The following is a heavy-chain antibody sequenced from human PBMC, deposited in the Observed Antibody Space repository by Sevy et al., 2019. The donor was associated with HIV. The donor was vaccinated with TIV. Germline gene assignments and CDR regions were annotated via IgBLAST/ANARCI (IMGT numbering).Heavy chain of an antibody. D-gene: IGHD3-10*01. V-gene: IGHV3-30*18. CDR2: ISYDGSNK. CDR3: AKDRNYYGSGSPMWFDP. CDR1: GFTFSSYG. J-gene: IGHJ5*02. Sequence: GGSLRLSCAASGFTFSSYGMHWVRQAPGKGLEWVAVISYDGSNKYYADSVKGRFTISRDNSKNTRYLQMNSLRAEETAVYYCAKDRNYYGSGSPMWFDPWGQGTLVTVSS.